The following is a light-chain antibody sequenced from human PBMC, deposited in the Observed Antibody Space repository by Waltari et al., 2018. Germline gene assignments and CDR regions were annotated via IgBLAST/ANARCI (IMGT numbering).Light chain of an antibody. V-gene: IGKV3-20*01. CDR3: QQYGSSPRT. J-gene: IGKJ1*01. CDR1: QSFSSSY. Sequence: EIVLTQSPGTLSLSPGERANLSCRASQSFSSSYLAWYQQKPGQAPRLLIYVASSRATGIPDRFSGSGSGTDFTLTISRLEPEDFAVYYCQQYGSSPRTFGQGTKVEIK. CDR2: VAS.